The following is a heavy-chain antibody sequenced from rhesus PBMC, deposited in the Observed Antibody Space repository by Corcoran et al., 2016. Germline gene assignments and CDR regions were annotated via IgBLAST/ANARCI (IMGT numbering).Heavy chain of an antibody. J-gene: IGHJ4*01. CDR3: AAIGSVY. V-gene: IGHV3S5*01. CDR1: GFSFIDYG. Sequence: EVQLVETGGGLVQPGGSLKLSCAASGFSFIDYGMSWVRQAPGKGLEWVSSIDGDGGKTYYADSLKGRFTISRDNSKNSLSLQMKSLKAEDTAVYYCAAIGSVYWGQGVLVTVSS. CDR2: IDGDGGKT.